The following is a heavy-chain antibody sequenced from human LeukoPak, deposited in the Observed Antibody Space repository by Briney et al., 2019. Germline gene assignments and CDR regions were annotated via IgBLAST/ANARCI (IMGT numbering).Heavy chain of an antibody. Sequence: GGSLRLSCAASGFTFSNYAMSWVRLAPGKGLEWVANIKEDGTETYYVDSVKGRFTISRDNAKNSLYLQMNSLRVEDTAVYYCAKEGRSLQTYWGQGTLVTVSS. D-gene: IGHD5-24*01. CDR1: GFTFSNYA. CDR3: AKEGRSLQTY. CDR2: IKEDGTET. J-gene: IGHJ4*02. V-gene: IGHV3-7*03.